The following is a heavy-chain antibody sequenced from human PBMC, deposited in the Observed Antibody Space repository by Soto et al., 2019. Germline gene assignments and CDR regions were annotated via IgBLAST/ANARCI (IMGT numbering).Heavy chain of an antibody. Sequence: KGSCKSFVYTNTVNAIHWGRQAPGQRPEWVGWISAATGNTKYSQNFQGRVTITSDTSATTAYMELSSLRSEDTAVYYCARDYGGHLDCWGQGTLVTVSS. CDR2: ISAATGNT. V-gene: IGHV1-3*01. J-gene: IGHJ4*02. CDR3: ARDYGGHLDC. CDR1: VYTNTVNA. D-gene: IGHD5-12*01.